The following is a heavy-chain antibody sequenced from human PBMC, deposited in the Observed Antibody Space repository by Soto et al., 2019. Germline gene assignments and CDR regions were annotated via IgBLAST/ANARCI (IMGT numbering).Heavy chain of an antibody. J-gene: IGHJ6*02. V-gene: IGHV1-2*04. CDR2: INPNSGGT. CDR1: GYTFTGYY. Sequence: ASVKVSCKASGYTFTGYYMHWVRQAPGQGLEWMGWINPNSGGTNYAQKFQGWVTMTRDTSISTAYMELSRLRSDDTAVYYCARDRDYDFWSGYGHGMDVWGQGTTVTVSS. D-gene: IGHD3-3*01. CDR3: ARDRDYDFWSGYGHGMDV.